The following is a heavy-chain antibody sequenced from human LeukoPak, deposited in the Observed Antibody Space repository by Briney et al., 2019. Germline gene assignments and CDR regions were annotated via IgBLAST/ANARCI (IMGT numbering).Heavy chain of an antibody. CDR2: INPNSGGT. J-gene: IGHJ4*02. V-gene: IGHV1-2*02. D-gene: IGHD6-6*01. Sequence: ASVKVSCKASGDTFTGYYMHWVRQAPGQGLEWMGWINPNSGGTNYAQKFQGRVTMTRDTSISTAYMELSRLRSDDTAVYYCARASLVISSVAARPRFLLYWGQGTLVTVSS. CDR3: ARASLVISSVAARPRFLLY. CDR1: GDTFTGYY.